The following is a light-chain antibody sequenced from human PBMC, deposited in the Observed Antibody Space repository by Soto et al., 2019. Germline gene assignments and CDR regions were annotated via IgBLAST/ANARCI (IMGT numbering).Light chain of an antibody. V-gene: IGLV2-14*03. J-gene: IGLJ2*01. CDR2: NVS. Sequence: QLVLTQPASVSGSPGQSITISCTGTSSDVGAYNYVSWYQQHPGKAPKLMIHNVSDRPSGISNRFSGSKSGNTASLTISGLQTEDEADYYCSSYTTSRTVVFGGGTKLTVL. CDR1: SSDVGAYNY. CDR3: SSYTTSRTVV.